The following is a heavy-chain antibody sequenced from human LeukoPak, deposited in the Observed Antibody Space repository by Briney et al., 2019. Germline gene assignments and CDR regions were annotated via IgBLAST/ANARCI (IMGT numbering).Heavy chain of an antibody. Sequence: GGSLRLSCAASGFTFSDYYMSWIRQAPGKGLEWVSYISSSGSTTYYAHSVKGRFTISRDNSKNTLYLQMNSLRAEDTAVYYCAKSPGYSSSWYDYWGQGTLVTVSS. V-gene: IGHV3-11*01. CDR2: ISSSGSTT. D-gene: IGHD6-13*01. CDR3: AKSPGYSSSWYDY. J-gene: IGHJ4*02. CDR1: GFTFSDYY.